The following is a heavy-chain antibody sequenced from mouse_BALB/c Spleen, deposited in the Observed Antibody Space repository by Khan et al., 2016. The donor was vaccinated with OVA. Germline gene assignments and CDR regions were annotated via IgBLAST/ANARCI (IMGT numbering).Heavy chain of an antibody. V-gene: IGHV2-2*02. CDR1: GFSLTTYG. Sequence: QVRLQQSGPGLVQPSQSLSITCTVSGFSLTTYGVHWVRQSPGKGLEWLGVIWSGGSTDYNAAFISRLSISKDSSKSQVFFKMNSLQVNDTAIYYCARNYDYDEGLAYGGQGTLVTVSA. CDR3: ARNYDYDEGLAY. D-gene: IGHD2-4*01. CDR2: IWSGGST. J-gene: IGHJ3*01.